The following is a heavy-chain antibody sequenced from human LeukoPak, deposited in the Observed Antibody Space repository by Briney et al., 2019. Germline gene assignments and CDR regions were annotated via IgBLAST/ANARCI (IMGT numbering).Heavy chain of an antibody. CDR3: AKNRVVITYYFDY. J-gene: IGHJ4*02. CDR1: GFTFSSYW. CDR2: IKQDGSEK. V-gene: IGHV3-7*03. Sequence: GGSLRLSCAASGFTFSSYWMSWVRQAPGKGLEWVANIKQDGSEKYYVDSVKGRFTISRDNSKNTLYLQMNSLRAEDTAVYYCAKNRVVITYYFDYWGQGTLVTVSS. D-gene: IGHD3-22*01.